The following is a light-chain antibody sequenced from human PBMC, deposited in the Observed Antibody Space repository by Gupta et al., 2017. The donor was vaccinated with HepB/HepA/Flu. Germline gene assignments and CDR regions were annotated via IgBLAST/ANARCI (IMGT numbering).Light chain of an antibody. CDR1: QDISVN. CDR3: QQKENWSGT. V-gene: IGKV3-15*01. CDR2: HAS. J-gene: IGKJ1*01. Sequence: EIVLAQSPVTVSVSPGERATLSCRASQDISVNLAWYQQKFGQAPRLLIYHASARAADIPARFSGSGSGTEFTLTISSRQSEDFAIYYCQQKENWSGTFGQGTKVEIK.